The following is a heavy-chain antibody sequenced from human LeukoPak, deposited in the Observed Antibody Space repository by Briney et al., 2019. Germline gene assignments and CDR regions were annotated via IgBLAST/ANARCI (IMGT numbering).Heavy chain of an antibody. V-gene: IGHV1-24*01. D-gene: IGHD2-15*01. CDR2: FDPEDGET. CDR1: GYTLTELS. CDR3: AAKPAGGGWYYFDY. Sequence: ASEKVSCKVSGYTLTELSMHWVRQAPGKGLEWMGGFDPEDGETIYAQKFQGRVTTTEDTSTDTAYMELSSLRSEDTAVYYCAAKPAGGGWYYFDYWGQGTLVTVSS. J-gene: IGHJ4*02.